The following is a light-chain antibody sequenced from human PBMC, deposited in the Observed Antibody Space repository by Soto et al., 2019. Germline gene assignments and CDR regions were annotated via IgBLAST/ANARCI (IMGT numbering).Light chain of an antibody. CDR3: QHYNTYHLD. V-gene: IGKV1-5*03. Sequence: DIQMTQSPSTLSASVGDRVTITCRASQSVNRWLAWYQQKPGQAPKLLIYKASTLESGVPSRFSGSGSGTEFTLTISSLQPEDFATYTCQHYNTYHLDFGGGTRLEMK. CDR2: KAS. J-gene: IGKJ4*01. CDR1: QSVNRW.